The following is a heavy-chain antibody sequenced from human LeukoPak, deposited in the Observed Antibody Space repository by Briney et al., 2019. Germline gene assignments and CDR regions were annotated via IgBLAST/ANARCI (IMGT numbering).Heavy chain of an antibody. J-gene: IGHJ4*02. D-gene: IGHD5-12*01. CDR2: ISSSSSTI. CDR1: GFTFSSYS. Sequence: GGSLRLSCAASGFTFSSYSMNWVRQAPGKGLEWVSYISSSSSTIYYADSVKGRFTISRDNAKNSLYLQMNSLRAEDTAVYYCARVRRYSGYDSFDYWGQGTLVTVSS. V-gene: IGHV3-48*01. CDR3: ARVRRYSGYDSFDY.